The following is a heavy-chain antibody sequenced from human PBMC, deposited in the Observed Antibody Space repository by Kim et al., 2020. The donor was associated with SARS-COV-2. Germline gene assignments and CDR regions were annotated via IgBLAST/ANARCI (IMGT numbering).Heavy chain of an antibody. Sequence: GGSLRLSCAASGFTFSSYAMSWVRQAPGKGLEWVSAISGSGGSTYYADSVKGRFTISRDNSKNTLYLQMNSLRAEDTAVYYCAKGHTALGYLLGSPFDYWGQGTLVTVSS. V-gene: IGHV3-23*01. CDR1: GFTFSSYA. CDR2: ISGSGGST. J-gene: IGHJ4*02. D-gene: IGHD5-18*01. CDR3: AKGHTALGYLLGSPFDY.